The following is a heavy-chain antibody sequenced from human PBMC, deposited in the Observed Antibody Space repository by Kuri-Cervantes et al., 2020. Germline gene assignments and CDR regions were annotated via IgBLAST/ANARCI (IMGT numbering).Heavy chain of an antibody. Sequence: GSLRLSCAVYGGSLSGYYWGWVRQPPGKGLEWIGEINHSGSTNYNPSLKSRVTISVDTSKNQFSLKLSSVTAADTAVYYCARGHRRYRSGGSCWVDYWGQGTLVTVSS. J-gene: IGHJ4*02. D-gene: IGHD2-15*01. V-gene: IGHV4-34*01. CDR3: ARGHRRYRSGGSCWVDY. CDR1: GGSLSGYY. CDR2: INHSGST.